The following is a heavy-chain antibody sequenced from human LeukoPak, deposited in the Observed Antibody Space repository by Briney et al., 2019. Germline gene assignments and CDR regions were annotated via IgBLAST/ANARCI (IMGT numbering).Heavy chain of an antibody. V-gene: IGHV3-15*01. CDR2: IKSKTDGGTT. J-gene: IGHJ4*02. CDR1: RFTFSSYE. Sequence: TGGSLRLSCAASRFTFSSYEMNWVRQAPGKGLEWVGRIKSKTDGGTTDYAAPVKGRFSISRDDSKNTLYLQMNSLKTEDTAVYYCSTDSTIVYWGQGTLVTVSS. CDR3: STDSTIVY. D-gene: IGHD3-9*01.